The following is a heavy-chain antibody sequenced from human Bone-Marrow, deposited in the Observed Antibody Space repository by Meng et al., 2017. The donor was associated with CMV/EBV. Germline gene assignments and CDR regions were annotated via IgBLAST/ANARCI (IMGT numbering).Heavy chain of an antibody. CDR3: ARSAYITIFGVVIPYYFDY. J-gene: IGHJ4*02. V-gene: IGHV1-2*02. CDR1: GYTFTGYY. D-gene: IGHD3-3*01. Sequence: QGRLVQSGAEVKKPGASVKVSCKASGYTFTGYYMHWVRQAPGQGLEWMGWINPNSGGTNYAQKFQGRVTMTRDTSISTAYMELSRLRSDDTAVYYCARSAYITIFGVVIPYYFDYWGQGTLVTVSS. CDR2: INPNSGGT.